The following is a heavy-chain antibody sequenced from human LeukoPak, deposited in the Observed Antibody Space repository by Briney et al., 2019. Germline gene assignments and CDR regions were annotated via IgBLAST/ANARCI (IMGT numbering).Heavy chain of an antibody. CDR1: GGSFSGYY. CDR2: INHSGST. CDR3: ARAIAVAGQAGI. Sequence: PSETLSLACAVCGGSFSGYYWSWIRQPPGKGLDWIGEINHSGSTNYNPSLKSRVTISVDTSKNQFSLKLSSVTAADTAVYYCARAIAVAGQAGIWGQGTLVTVSS. V-gene: IGHV4-34*01. J-gene: IGHJ4*02. D-gene: IGHD6-19*01.